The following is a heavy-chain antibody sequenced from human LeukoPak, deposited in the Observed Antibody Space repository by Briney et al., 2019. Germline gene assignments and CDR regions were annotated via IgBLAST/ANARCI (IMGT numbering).Heavy chain of an antibody. CDR1: GYTFTSYY. J-gene: IGHJ5*02. CDR3: ARLALRFLGFDP. V-gene: IGHV1-46*01. D-gene: IGHD3-3*01. Sequence: ASVKVSCKAFGYTFTSYYMHWVRQAPGQGLEWMGIINPSGGSTSYAQKFQGRVTMTRDTSTSTVYMELSSLRSEDTAVYYCARLALRFLGFDPWGQGTLVTVSS. CDR2: INPSGGST.